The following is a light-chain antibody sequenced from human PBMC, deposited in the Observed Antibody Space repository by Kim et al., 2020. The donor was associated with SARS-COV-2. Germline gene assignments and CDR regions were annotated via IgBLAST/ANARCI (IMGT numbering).Light chain of an antibody. CDR1: QSINTK. CDR2: DAS. Sequence: EVVMTQSPVTLSVSPGERATFSCRASQSINTKLAWYQQKPGQAPRLLISDASTRATGIPARFSGSGSGTEFTLTISSLQSEDFAVYYCQQYNDWPLTFGGGTKVDIK. J-gene: IGKJ4*01. V-gene: IGKV3D-15*01. CDR3: QQYNDWPLT.